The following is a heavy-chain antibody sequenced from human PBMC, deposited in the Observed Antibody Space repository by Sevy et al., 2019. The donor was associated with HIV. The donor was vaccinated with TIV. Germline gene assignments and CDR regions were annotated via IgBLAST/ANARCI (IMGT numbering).Heavy chain of an antibody. Sequence: SETLPLTCAVHGGSFSGYYWNWIRQPPGKGLEWTGEINHSGSTNYNPSLKSRVTISVDTSKNQFSLKLSSVTAADTAVYYCARSPPIVVVPGAPSWFDPWGQGTLVTVSS. CDR2: INHSGST. D-gene: IGHD2-2*01. CDR1: GGSFSGYY. V-gene: IGHV4-34*01. J-gene: IGHJ5*02. CDR3: ARSPPIVVVPGAPSWFDP.